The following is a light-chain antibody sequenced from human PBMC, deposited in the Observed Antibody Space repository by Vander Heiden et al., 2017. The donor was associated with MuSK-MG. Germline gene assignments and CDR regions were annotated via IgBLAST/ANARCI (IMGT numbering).Light chain of an antibody. CDR1: QSLLHSNGYNY. CDR3: RQDLQTPTT. V-gene: IGKV2-28*01. Sequence: DIVMTQSPLSLPVTPGEPASISCRSSQSLLHSNGYNYLDWYLQKPGQSQQLLIYVGSNRAYGVPDRFSGSGSGTDFTLKISRVEAEDVGVYYCRQDLQTPTTFGQGTKLEIK. CDR2: VGS. J-gene: IGKJ2*01.